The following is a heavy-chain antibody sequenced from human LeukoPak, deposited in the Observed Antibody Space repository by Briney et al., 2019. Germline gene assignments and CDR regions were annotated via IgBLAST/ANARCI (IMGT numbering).Heavy chain of an antibody. J-gene: IGHJ5*02. V-gene: IGHV1-18*01. CDR2: FNPDNGGT. D-gene: IGHD3-10*01. CDR3: ARDHVLLQWFGEGGFDP. CDR1: GYSFTSYG. Sequence: ASVKVSCKASGYSFTSYGISWVRQAPGQGLEWMGWFNPDNGGTKSVQKFQGRVTMTGDTSMRTAYMELSRLTFDDTAVYYCARDHVLLQWFGEGGFDPWGQGTLVTVSS.